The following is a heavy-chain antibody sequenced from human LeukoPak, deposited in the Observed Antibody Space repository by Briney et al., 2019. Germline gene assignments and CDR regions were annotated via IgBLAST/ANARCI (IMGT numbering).Heavy chain of an antibody. CDR2: INPNSGGT. D-gene: IGHD4-17*01. V-gene: IGHV1-2*02. J-gene: IGHJ6*03. Sequence: ASVKVSCKASGYTFTGYYMHWVRQAPGQGLEWMGWINPNSGGTNYAQKFQGRVTMTRDTSISTAYVELSRLRSDDTAVYYCARSYGLADYYYYMDVWGKGTTVTISS. CDR3: ARSYGLADYYYYMDV. CDR1: GYTFTGYY.